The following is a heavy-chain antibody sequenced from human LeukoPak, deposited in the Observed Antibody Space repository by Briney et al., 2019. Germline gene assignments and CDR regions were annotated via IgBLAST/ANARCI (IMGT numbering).Heavy chain of an antibody. CDR1: DGSISGYY. Sequence: SETLSLTCTVSDGSISGYYWSWIRQPPGKRLEWIGYIHYTGSPSYNPSLKSRVTISLDTSKNQISLRLRSVTAADTAVYYCAREYTYHYDSSSYTFFDYWGQGTQVTVSS. CDR3: AREYTYHYDSSSYTFFDY. V-gene: IGHV4-59*01. CDR2: IHYTGSP. J-gene: IGHJ4*02. D-gene: IGHD3-22*01.